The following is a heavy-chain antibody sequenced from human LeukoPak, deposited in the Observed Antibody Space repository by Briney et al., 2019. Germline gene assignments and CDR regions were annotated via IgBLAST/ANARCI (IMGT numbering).Heavy chain of an antibody. CDR2: IKQDGSEK. J-gene: IGHJ4*02. CDR1: GFMFSTYW. V-gene: IGHV3-7*01. D-gene: IGHD5-18*01. Sequence: GGSLRLSCAASGFMFSTYWMSWVRQAPGKGLEWVANIKQDGSEKYYVDSVKGRFTISRDNAKTSLYLQMYSLRAEDTAVYYCARDLSGVTGYTYGRGIDYWGQGTLVTVSS. CDR3: ARDLSGVTGYTYGRGIDY.